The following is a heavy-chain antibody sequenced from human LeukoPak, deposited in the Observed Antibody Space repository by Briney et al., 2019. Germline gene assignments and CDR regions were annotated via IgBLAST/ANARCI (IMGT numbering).Heavy chain of an antibody. J-gene: IGHJ4*02. V-gene: IGHV3-21*01. D-gene: IGHD6-19*01. CDR1: GFTFSSYS. Sequence: GGSLRLSCAASGFTFSSYSMNWLRQAPGKGLEWVSSISSSSSYIYYADSVKGRFTISRDNAKNSLYLQMNSLRAEDTAVYYCARGDSSGWYVPYYFDYWGQGTLVTVSS. CDR2: ISSSSSYI. CDR3: ARGDSSGWYVPYYFDY.